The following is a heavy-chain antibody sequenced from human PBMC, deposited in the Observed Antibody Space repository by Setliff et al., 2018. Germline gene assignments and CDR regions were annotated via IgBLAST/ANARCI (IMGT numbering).Heavy chain of an antibody. V-gene: IGHV3-74*01. CDR2: INKDGDGT. Sequence: GGSLRLSCEASGFSFNNYWMYWVRQVPGKGLVWVSGINKDGDGTRYADSVRGRFTISRDNSKNTVYLRMNALRAEDTAVYYCARGGDYCGGECYIPPPDSYWGQGTLVTVSS. J-gene: IGHJ4*02. D-gene: IGHD2-21*01. CDR1: GFSFNNYW. CDR3: ARGGDYCGGECYIPPPDSY.